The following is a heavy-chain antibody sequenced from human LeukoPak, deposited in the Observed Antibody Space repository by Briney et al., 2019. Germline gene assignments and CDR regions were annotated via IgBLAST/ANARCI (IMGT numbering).Heavy chain of an antibody. CDR2: ISSNGGST. J-gene: IGHJ5*02. CDR3: AKGSDYGDYVSWFDP. Sequence: SGGSLRLSCAASRFTFSSYAMHWVRQAPGKGLEYVSAISSNGGSTYYANSVKGRFTISRDNSKNTLYLQMNSLRAEDTAVYYCAKGSDYGDYVSWFDPWGQGTLVTVSS. V-gene: IGHV3-64*01. CDR1: RFTFSSYA. D-gene: IGHD4-17*01.